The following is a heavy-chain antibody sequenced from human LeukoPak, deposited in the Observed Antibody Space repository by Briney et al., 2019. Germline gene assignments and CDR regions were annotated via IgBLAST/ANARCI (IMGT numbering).Heavy chain of an antibody. CDR1: GYTFTGYY. CDR2: INPNHGDT. V-gene: IGHV1-2*02. CDR3: ARGTAAGIDAFDI. Sequence: ASVKVSCKASGYTFTGYYMHWVRQAPGQGLEWMGWINPNHGDTNYAQKFQDRVSMTRDTSISTAYMHLSRLRSDDTAVNYCARGTAAGIDAFDIWGQGTMVTVSS. D-gene: IGHD6-13*01. J-gene: IGHJ3*02.